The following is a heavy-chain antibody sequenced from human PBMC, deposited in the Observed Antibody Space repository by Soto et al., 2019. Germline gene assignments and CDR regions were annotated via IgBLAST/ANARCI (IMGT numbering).Heavy chain of an antibody. V-gene: IGHV4-31*03. CDR3: ARGVVSHFDY. Sequence: SETLSLTCTVSGGSISSGGYYWSWIRQHPGKGLEWIGYIYYSGSTYYNPSLKSRVTISVDTSKNQFSLELSSVTAADTAVYYCARGVVSHFDYWGQGTLVTVSS. CDR2: IYYSGST. CDR1: GGSISSGGYY. J-gene: IGHJ4*02. D-gene: IGHD3-3*01.